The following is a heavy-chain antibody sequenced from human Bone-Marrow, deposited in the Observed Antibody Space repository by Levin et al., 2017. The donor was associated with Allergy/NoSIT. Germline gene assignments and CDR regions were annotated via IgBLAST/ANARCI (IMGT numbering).Heavy chain of an antibody. CDR2: IIPIFGTA. CDR1: GGTFSSYA. Sequence: SVKVSCKASGGTFSSYAISWVRQAPGQGLEWMGGIIPIFGTANYAQKFQGRVTITADKSTSTAYMELSSLRSEDTAVYYCASSTYYYDSTFGYYFDYWGQGTLVTVSS. D-gene: IGHD3-22*01. J-gene: IGHJ4*02. CDR3: ASSTYYYDSTFGYYFDY. V-gene: IGHV1-69*06.